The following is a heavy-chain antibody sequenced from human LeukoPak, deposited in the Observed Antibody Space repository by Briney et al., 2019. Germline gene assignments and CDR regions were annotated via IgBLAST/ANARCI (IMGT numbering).Heavy chain of an antibody. Sequence: SQTLSLTCTVSGGSISSGGYYWSWIRQHPGKGLEWIGYIYYSGSTYYNPSLKSRVTISVDTSKNQFSLKLSSVTAADTAVYYCARGRQRYCSSTSCYTGFDYWGQGTLVTVSS. CDR3: ARGRQRYCSSTSCYTGFDY. CDR1: GGSISSGGYY. D-gene: IGHD2-2*02. V-gene: IGHV4-31*03. CDR2: IYYSGST. J-gene: IGHJ4*02.